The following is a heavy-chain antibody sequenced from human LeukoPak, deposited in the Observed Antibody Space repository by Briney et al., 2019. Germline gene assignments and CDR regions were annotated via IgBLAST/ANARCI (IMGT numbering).Heavy chain of an antibody. CDR1: GGSFSGYY. V-gene: IGHV4-34*01. CDR2: INHSGST. CDR3: ARDRDYYGSGSYFVWFDP. Sequence: SETLSLTCAVYGGSFSGYYWSWIRQPPGKGLEWIGEINHSGSTNYNPSLKSRVTISVDTSKNQFSLKLSSATAADTAVYYCARDRDYYGSGSYFVWFDPWGQGTLVTVSS. D-gene: IGHD3-10*01. J-gene: IGHJ5*02.